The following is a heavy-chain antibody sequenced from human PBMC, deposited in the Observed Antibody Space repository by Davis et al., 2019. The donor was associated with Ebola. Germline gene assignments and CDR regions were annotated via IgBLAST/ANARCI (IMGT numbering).Heavy chain of an antibody. Sequence: GESLKISCAASGFTFSSYSMNWVRQAPEKGLEWVALMWYDGSRQYYADSVKGRFTVSRDNSRNILYLQMNSLRAEDTAVYYCTRHGSYWGQGTLVTVSS. V-gene: IGHV3-33*08. CDR3: TRHGSY. CDR2: MWYDGSRQ. CDR1: GFTFSSYS. J-gene: IGHJ4*02. D-gene: IGHD1-26*01.